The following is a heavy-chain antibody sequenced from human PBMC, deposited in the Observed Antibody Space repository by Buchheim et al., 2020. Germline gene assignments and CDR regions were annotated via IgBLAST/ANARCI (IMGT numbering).Heavy chain of an antibody. D-gene: IGHD5-18*01. CDR1: GFTFSLYG. Sequence: EHLVESGGGVVQPGGSLRLSCAASGFTFSLYGFHWVCQAPGKGLEWVSYISSSGSTIYYADSVKGRFTISRDNAKNSLYLQMNSLRAEDTAVYYCASARGGIQLWFADYWGQGTL. J-gene: IGHJ4*02. CDR3: ASARGGIQLWFADY. CDR2: ISSSGSTI. V-gene: IGHV3-48*04.